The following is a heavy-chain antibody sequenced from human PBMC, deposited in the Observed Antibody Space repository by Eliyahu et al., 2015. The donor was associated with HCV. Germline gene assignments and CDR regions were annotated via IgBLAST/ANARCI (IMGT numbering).Heavy chain of an antibody. J-gene: IGHJ4*02. D-gene: IGHD1-26*01. CDR1: GGSISSYY. CDR2: IYTSGST. CDR3: ARESRSHMVGATDY. Sequence: QVQLQESGPGLVKPSETLSLTCTVSGGSISSYYWSWIRQPAGKGLEWIGRIYTSGSTNYNPSLKSRVTMSVDTSKNQFSLKLSSVTAADTAVYYCARESRSHMVGATDYWGQGTLVTVSS. V-gene: IGHV4-4*07.